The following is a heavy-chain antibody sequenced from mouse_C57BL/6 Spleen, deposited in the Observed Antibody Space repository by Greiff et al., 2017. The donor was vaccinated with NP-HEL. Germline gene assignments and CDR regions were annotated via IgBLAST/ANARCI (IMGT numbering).Heavy chain of an antibody. J-gene: IGHJ2*01. V-gene: IGHV1-26*01. CDR3: ARSGTMVTTEYYFDY. Sequence: VQLQQSGPELVKPGASVKISCKASGYTFTDYYMNWVKQSHGKSLEWIGDINPNNGGTSYNQKFKGKATLTVDKSSSTAYMELRSLTSEDSAVYYCARSGTMVTTEYYFDYWGQGTTLTVSS. D-gene: IGHD2-2*01. CDR2: INPNNGGT. CDR1: GYTFTDYY.